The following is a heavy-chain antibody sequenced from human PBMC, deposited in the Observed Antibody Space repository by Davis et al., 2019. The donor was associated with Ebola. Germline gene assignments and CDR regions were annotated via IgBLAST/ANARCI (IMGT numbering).Heavy chain of an antibody. Sequence: PGGSLRLSCAASGFTVSTYTMSWVRQAPGKGLEWVSAIRGSGGSTFYADSVKGRFTISRDNSKNTLYLQMNGLRAEDTAVYYCAKREPSTPPYWGQGTLVTVSS. CDR3: AKREPSTPPY. CDR2: IRGSGGST. D-gene: IGHD1-26*01. J-gene: IGHJ4*02. V-gene: IGHV3-23*01. CDR1: GFTVSTYT.